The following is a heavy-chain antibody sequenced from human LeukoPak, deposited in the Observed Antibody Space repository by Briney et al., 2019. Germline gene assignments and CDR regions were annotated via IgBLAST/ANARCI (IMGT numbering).Heavy chain of an antibody. Sequence: SETLSLTCAVYGGSFSGYYWSWIRQPPGKGLEWIGEINHSGSTNYNPSLKSRVTISVDTSKNQFSLKLSSMTAADTAVYYCARATDVWGQGTTVTVSS. V-gene: IGHV4-34*01. CDR3: ARATDV. CDR2: INHSGST. J-gene: IGHJ6*02. CDR1: GGSFSGYY.